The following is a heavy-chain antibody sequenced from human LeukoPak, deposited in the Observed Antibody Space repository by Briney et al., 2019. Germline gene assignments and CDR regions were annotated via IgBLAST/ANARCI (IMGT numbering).Heavy chain of an antibody. CDR3: ARAVVATSQYYYYYYGMDV. V-gene: IGHV1-2*02. CDR2: INPNSGGT. Sequence: ASVKVSCKASGYTFTGYYMHWVRQAPGQGLEWMGWINPNSGGTNYAQKFQGRVTMTRDTSISTAYMELSRLRSDDTAVYYCARAVVATSQYYYYYYGMDVWGQGTTVTVSS. D-gene: IGHD5-12*01. CDR1: GYTFTGYY. J-gene: IGHJ6*02.